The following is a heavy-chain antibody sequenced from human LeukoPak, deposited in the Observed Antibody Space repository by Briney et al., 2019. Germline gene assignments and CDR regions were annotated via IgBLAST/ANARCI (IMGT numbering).Heavy chain of an antibody. V-gene: IGHV1-69*04. CDR1: GYTFTNYG. D-gene: IGHD1/OR15-1a*01. Sequence: SVKVSCKASGYTFTNYGINWVRQAPGQGLEWMGRIIPILGIANYAQKFQGRVTITADKSTSTAYMELSSLRSEDTAVYYCASVLNTFDYWGQGTLVTVSS. CDR2: IIPILGIA. J-gene: IGHJ4*02. CDR3: ASVLNTFDY.